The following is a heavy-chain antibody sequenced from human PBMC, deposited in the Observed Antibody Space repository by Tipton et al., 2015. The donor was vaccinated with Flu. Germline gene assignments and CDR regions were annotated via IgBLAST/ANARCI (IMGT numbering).Heavy chain of an antibody. CDR1: GFNFRSYA. Sequence: AVSGFNFRSYAMHWVRQAPGRGLEWVSSVSASGLSTYYADSVKGRFTISRDNSKNTLYLQMHSLRGEDTAVYYWAKDRQWAVPDTGTVDYWGQVTLVTVSS. CDR3: AKDRQWAVPDTGTVDY. J-gene: IGHJ4*02. D-gene: IGHD6-19*01. V-gene: IGHV3-23*01. CDR2: VSASGLST.